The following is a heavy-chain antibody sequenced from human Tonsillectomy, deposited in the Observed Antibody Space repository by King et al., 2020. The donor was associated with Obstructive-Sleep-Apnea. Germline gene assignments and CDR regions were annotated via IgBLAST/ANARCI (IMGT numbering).Heavy chain of an antibody. Sequence: QLQESGPGLVKPSETLSLTCTVSGGSISPHFWSWIRQPPGKGLEYIGYIYYSGSTNYNPSLKSRVTISVDTPKNQFSLKLTSVTAADTAVYYCASPQGDSSPTGAFDIWGQGTMVTVSS. CDR1: GGSISPHF. CDR3: ASPQGDSSPTGAFDI. CDR2: IYYSGST. D-gene: IGHD3-22*01. V-gene: IGHV4-59*11. J-gene: IGHJ3*02.